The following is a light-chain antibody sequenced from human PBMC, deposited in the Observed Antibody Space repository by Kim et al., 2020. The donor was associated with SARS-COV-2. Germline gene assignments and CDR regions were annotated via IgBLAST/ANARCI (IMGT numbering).Light chain of an antibody. CDR1: QSVRNN. Sequence: IVMTQSAATLSVSPGERVPLSCRASQSVRNNLAWYQQRPGQAPRLLLYGASTRATDIPARFSGSGSGTEFTLTIRSLQSEDLAVYYCQQYNDWPLISFGGGTKVDIK. CDR2: GAS. V-gene: IGKV3-15*01. CDR3: QQYNDWPLIS. J-gene: IGKJ4*01.